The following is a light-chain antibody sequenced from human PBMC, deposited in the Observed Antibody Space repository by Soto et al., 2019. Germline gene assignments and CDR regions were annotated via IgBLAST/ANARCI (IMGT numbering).Light chain of an antibody. J-gene: IGLJ1*01. Sequence: QSVLTQPPSASGPPGQSVTISCTGTSSDVGGYNYVSWYQQYPGKAPKLMIYEVTKRPSGVPDRFSGSKSGNTASLTVSGLQAEDEADYYCSSYTSSSTYVFGTGTKVT. CDR2: EVT. CDR3: SSYTSSSTYV. CDR1: SSDVGGYNY. V-gene: IGLV2-8*01.